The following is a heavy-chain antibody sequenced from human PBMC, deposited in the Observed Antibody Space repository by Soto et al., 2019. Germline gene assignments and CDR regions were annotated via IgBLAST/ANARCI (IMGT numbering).Heavy chain of an antibody. CDR1: GYTFITYG. CDR2: ISTYNGNT. CDR3: ARGPTYDYDNSANYFLDY. D-gene: IGHD3-22*01. Sequence: QVQLVQSGAEVKKPGASVKVSCKASGYTFITYGVSWVRQAPGQGLDWLGWISTYNGNTRYAERLQGRVTMTTDTTTNTAYRELRNLRSDDTAVYYCARGPTYDYDNSANYFLDYWGQGTLVTVSS. J-gene: IGHJ4*02. V-gene: IGHV1-18*01.